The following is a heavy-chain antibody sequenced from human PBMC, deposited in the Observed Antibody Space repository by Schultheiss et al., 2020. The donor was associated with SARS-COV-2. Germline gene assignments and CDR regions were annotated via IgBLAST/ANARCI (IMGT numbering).Heavy chain of an antibody. D-gene: IGHD6-6*01. J-gene: IGHJ4*02. Sequence: GGSLRLSCAVSGFTLLGYALSWVRQAPGKGLEWVSSISGGSTYYADSVKGRFTISRDNAKNSLYLQMNSLRAEDTAVYYCARTWTQLVGPAYWGQGTLVTVSS. CDR1: GFTLLGYA. CDR3: ARTWTQLVGPAY. CDR2: ISGGST. V-gene: IGHV3-21*01.